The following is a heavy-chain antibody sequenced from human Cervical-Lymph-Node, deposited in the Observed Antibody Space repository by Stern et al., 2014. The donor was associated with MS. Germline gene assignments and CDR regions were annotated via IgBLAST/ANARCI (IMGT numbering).Heavy chain of an antibody. Sequence: EVQLVESGAEVKKPGESLKISCKGSGYSFSSSWIGWVRQMPGKGLEWMGIIYSGDSDTRYSPYSQGQGTLLVAQAHTTPHLHRSSLKASDTAMYYCARQSYSSSPVDYWGQGTLVTVSS. CDR2: IYSGDSDT. V-gene: IGHV5-51*04. D-gene: IGHD6-13*01. J-gene: IGHJ4*02. CDR3: ARQSYSSSPVDY. CDR1: GYSFSSSW.